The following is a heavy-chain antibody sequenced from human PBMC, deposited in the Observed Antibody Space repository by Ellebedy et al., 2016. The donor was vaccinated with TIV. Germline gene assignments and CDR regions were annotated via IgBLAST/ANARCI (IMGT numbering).Heavy chain of an antibody. CDR3: ARAPRTSGSGTTYYTYAMDV. CDR2: IYYSGNTNYNT. CDR1: GGSVKTGSYS. V-gene: IGHV4-61*01. D-gene: IGHD3-10*01. Sequence: MPSETLSLTCTVSGGSVKTGSYSWIWIRQPPGKGLEWIGYIYYSGNTNYNTNYNASLKSRVTMTLDTAKNQFSLSLWSVTAADTAVYSCARAPRTSGSGTTYYTYAMDVWGRGTMVSVPS. J-gene: IGHJ6*02.